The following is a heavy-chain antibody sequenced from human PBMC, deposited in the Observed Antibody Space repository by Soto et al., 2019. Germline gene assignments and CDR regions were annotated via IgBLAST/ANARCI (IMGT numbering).Heavy chain of an antibody. D-gene: IGHD2-15*01. CDR1: GYSFTSYW. V-gene: IGHV5-51*01. CDR3: ARGHCSGGSCYSPPYYYYMDV. J-gene: IGHJ6*03. Sequence: GESLKISCKGSGYSFTSYWIGWVRQMPGKGLEWMGIIYPGDSDTRYSPSFQGQVTISADKSISTAYLQWSSLKASDTAMYYCARGHCSGGSCYSPPYYYYMDVWGKGTTVTVSS. CDR2: IYPGDSDT.